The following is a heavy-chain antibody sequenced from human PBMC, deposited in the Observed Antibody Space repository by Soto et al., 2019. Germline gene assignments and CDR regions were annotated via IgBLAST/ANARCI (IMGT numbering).Heavy chain of an antibody. V-gene: IGHV3-23*01. CDR1: GFTFSSYA. Sequence: GGSLRLSCAASGFTFSSYAMSWVRQAPGKGLEWVSAISGSGGSTYYADSVKGRFTISRDNSKNTLYLQMNSLRAEDTAAYYCASFFYWNPILGDRFYFWGQGSPVPGSA. J-gene: IGHJ4*02. D-gene: IGHD1-1*01. CDR3: ASFFYWNPILGDRFYF. CDR2: ISGSGGST.